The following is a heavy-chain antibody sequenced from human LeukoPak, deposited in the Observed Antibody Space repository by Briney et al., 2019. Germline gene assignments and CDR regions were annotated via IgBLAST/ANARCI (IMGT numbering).Heavy chain of an antibody. D-gene: IGHD6-19*01. V-gene: IGHV3-23*01. CDR1: GFTFSSYA. J-gene: IGHJ4*02. CDR3: AKSFRSGRFALGPY. CDR2: IGGSGTIT. Sequence: GGSLRLSCAASGFTFSSYAMSWVRQAPGKGPEWVSAIGGSGTITYYADSVKGRFTISRDNSKSTLFLQMDGLRAEDTAVYYCAKSFRSGRFALGPYWGQGTLVTVSS.